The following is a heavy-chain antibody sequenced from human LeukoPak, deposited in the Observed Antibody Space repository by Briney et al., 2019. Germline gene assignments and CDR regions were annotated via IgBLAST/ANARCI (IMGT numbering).Heavy chain of an antibody. CDR3: AREIDSGLKNYYDSSGL. D-gene: IGHD3-22*01. Sequence: SETLSLTCTVSGGSISSGGYYWSWIRQPPGKGLEWIGYIYHSGSTYYNPSLKSRVTISVDRSKNQFSLKLSSVTAADTAVYYCAREIDSGLKNYYDSSGLWGQGTLVTVSS. CDR2: IYHSGST. V-gene: IGHV4-30-2*01. CDR1: GGSISSGGYY. J-gene: IGHJ4*02.